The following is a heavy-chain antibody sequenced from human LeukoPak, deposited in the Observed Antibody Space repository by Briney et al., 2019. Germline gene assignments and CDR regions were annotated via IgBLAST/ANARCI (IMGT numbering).Heavy chain of an antibody. CDR1: GGSISSYY. Sequence: SETLSLTCTVSGGSISSYYWSWIRQPPGKGLEWIGYIYYSGSTNYNPSLKSRVTISVDTSKNQFSLKMSSVTAADTAVYYCARAYDWFDPWGQGTLVTVSS. V-gene: IGHV4-59*12. J-gene: IGHJ5*02. CDR2: IYYSGST. CDR3: ARAYDWFDP.